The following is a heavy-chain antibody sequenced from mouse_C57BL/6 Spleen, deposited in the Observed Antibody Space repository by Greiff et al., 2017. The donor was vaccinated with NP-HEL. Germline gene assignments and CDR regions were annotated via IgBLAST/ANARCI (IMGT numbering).Heavy chain of an antibody. CDR2: INPNNGGT. D-gene: IGHD2-5*01. Sequence: VQLQQSGPELVKPGASVKISCKASGYTFTDYYMNWVKQSHGKSLEWIGDINPNNGGTSYNQKFKGKATLTVDKSSSTAYMELRSLTSEDSAVYYCARSSYYSNIMDYWGQGTSVTVSS. CDR3: ARSSYYSNIMDY. J-gene: IGHJ4*01. CDR1: GYTFTDYY. V-gene: IGHV1-26*01.